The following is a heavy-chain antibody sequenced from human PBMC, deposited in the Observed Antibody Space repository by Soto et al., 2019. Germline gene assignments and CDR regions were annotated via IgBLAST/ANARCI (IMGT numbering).Heavy chain of an antibody. CDR2: INPNSGGT. D-gene: IGHD3-22*01. CDR3: ARDKYDSSGRDY. CDR1: GYTFTGYY. J-gene: IGHJ4*02. V-gene: IGHV1-2*02. Sequence: ASVKVSSKASGYTFTGYYMHWVRQAPGQGLEWMGWINPNSGGTNYAQKFQGRVTMTRDTSISTAYMELSRLRSDDTAVYYCARDKYDSSGRDYWGQGTLVTVSS.